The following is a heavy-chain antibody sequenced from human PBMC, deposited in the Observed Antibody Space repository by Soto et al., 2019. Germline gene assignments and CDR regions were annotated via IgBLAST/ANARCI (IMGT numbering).Heavy chain of an antibody. D-gene: IGHD3-22*01. CDR1: VASISSDNW. CDR3: ARNYYDTTGYYYDRFNFES. Sequence: SETLSLTCAFSVASISSDNWWSWVRQPPGKGLEWIGEIYHSGSTNYNPSLKSRVTISVDESKNQFSVKLTSVTAADTAVYYCARNYYDTTGYYYDRFNFESWGQGTLVTVSS. CDR2: IYHSGST. J-gene: IGHJ4*02. V-gene: IGHV4-4*02.